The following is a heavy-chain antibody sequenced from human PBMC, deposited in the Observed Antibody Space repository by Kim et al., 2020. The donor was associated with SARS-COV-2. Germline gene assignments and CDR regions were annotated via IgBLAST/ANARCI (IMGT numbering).Heavy chain of an antibody. D-gene: IGHD3-9*01. CDR3: ARWLGYYDILTGYYGDYYYGMDV. CDR1: GFTFSSYW. J-gene: IGHJ6*02. V-gene: IGHV3-7*01. CDR2: IKQDGSEK. Sequence: GGSLRLSCAASGFTFSSYWMSWVRQAPGKGLEWVANIKQDGSEKYYVDSVKGRFTISRDNAKNSLYLQMNSLRAEDTAVYYCARWLGYYDILTGYYGDYYYGMDVWGQGTTVTVSS.